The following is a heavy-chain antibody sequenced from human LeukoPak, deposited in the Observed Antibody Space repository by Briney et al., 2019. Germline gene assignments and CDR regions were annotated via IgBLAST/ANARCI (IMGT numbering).Heavy chain of an antibody. Sequence: ASVKVSCKASGYTFTSYGISWVRQAPGQGLEWMGWISAYNGNTNYAQKLQGRVTMTTDTSTSTAYMELRSLRSDDTAVYYCARDLALDYYDSSGYDGYFDYWGQGTLVTVSS. CDR3: ARDLALDYYDSSGYDGYFDY. D-gene: IGHD3-22*01. CDR1: GYTFTSYG. V-gene: IGHV1-18*01. CDR2: ISAYNGNT. J-gene: IGHJ4*02.